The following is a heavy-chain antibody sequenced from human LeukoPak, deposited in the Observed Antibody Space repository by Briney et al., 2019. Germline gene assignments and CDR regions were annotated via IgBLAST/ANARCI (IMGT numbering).Heavy chain of an antibody. J-gene: IGHJ4*02. D-gene: IGHD3-9*01. CDR2: ISGSGGST. Sequence: GGSLRLCCAASGFTFSSYAMSWVRQAPGKGLEWVSAISGSGGSTYYADSVKGRFTISRDNSKNTLYLQMNSLRAEDTAVYYCAKGEKDFDWLLPFDYWGQGTLVTVSS. CDR1: GFTFSSYA. V-gene: IGHV3-23*01. CDR3: AKGEKDFDWLLPFDY.